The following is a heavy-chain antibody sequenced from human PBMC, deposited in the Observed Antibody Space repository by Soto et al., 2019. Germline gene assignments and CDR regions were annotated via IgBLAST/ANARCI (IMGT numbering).Heavy chain of an antibody. D-gene: IGHD3-10*02. J-gene: IGHJ4*02. CDR1: GASITIENYS. CDR3: ARTDGTTIFGYFDF. V-gene: IGHV4-30-2*01. Sequence: SETLSLTCAVSGASITIENYSYNCIRQPPGKGLEWIGHIHHNGATSYNPSLRSRVTMSADGSSNELSLKLTFVTAADTAVYYCARTDGTTIFGYFDFWGQGALVTVSS. CDR2: IHHNGAT.